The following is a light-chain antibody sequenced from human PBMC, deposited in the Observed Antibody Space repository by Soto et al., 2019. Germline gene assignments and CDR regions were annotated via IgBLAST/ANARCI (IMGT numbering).Light chain of an antibody. V-gene: IGLV2-14*01. CDR3: TSFTATSTYV. CDR2: EVS. Sequence: QSVLTQPASVSGSPGQSITISCTGTGSDVGYYNYVSWYQHHPGKAPKLMIYEVSNRPSGVSNRFSGSKSGNTASLTISGLQAEDEADYYCTSFTATSTYVFGAGIKATV. CDR1: GSDVGYYNY. J-gene: IGLJ1*01.